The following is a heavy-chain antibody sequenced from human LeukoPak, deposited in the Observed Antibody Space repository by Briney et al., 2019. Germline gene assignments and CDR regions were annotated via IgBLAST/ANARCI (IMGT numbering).Heavy chain of an antibody. Sequence: SVKVSCKASGYTFTGYYMHWVRQAPGQGLEWMGWINPNSGGTNYAQKLQGRVTMTTDTSTSTAYMELRSLRSDDTAVYYCARVAYSSGWWGTSNRYYYYYMDVWGKGTTVTVSS. V-gene: IGHV1-2*02. J-gene: IGHJ6*03. CDR2: INPNSGGT. D-gene: IGHD6-19*01. CDR3: ARVAYSSGWWGTSNRYYYYYMDV. CDR1: GYTFTGYY.